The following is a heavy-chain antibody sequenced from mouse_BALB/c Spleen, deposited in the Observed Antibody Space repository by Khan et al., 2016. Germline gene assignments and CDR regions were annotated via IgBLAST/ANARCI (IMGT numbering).Heavy chain of an antibody. Sequence: EVELVESGGGLVQPGGSLKLSCAASGFDFSRYWMSWVRQAPGKGLEWIGEINPDSRTINYTPSLKDKFIISRDNAKNTLYLQMSKVRSEDTALXYCARQGDYGYDVYWGQGTLVIVSA. CDR2: INPDSRTI. CDR1: GFDFSRYW. D-gene: IGHD2-2*01. J-gene: IGHJ3*01. CDR3: ARQGDYGYDVY. V-gene: IGHV4-1*02.